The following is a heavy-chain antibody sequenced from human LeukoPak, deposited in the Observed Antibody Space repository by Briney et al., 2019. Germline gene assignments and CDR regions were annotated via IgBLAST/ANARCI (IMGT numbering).Heavy chain of an antibody. CDR2: IYHSGST. CDR1: GGSISSSNW. CDR3: ARRISLYYYDSSGYKADDAFDI. D-gene: IGHD3-22*01. J-gene: IGHJ3*02. Sequence: SGTLSLTCAVSGGSISSSNWWSWVRQPPGQGLEWIGEIYHSGSTNYNPSLKSRVTISVDKSKNQFSLKLSSVTAADTAVYYCARRISLYYYDSSGYKADDAFDIWGQGTMVTVSS. V-gene: IGHV4-4*02.